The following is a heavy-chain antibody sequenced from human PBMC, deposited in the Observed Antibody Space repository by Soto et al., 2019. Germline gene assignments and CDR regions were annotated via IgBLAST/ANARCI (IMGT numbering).Heavy chain of an antibody. V-gene: IGHV3-33*01. CDR2: IWYDGSNK. CDR1: GFTFSSYA. D-gene: IGHD4-17*01. J-gene: IGHJ6*02. CDR3: ARSFYGDYDYYVMDV. Sequence: QVQLVESGGGVVQPGRSLRLSCAASGFTFSSYALHWVRQAPGKGLEWVALIWYDGSNKYYADSVKGRFTISRDNSKNTLYLQMNSLRAEDTAVYYCARSFYGDYDYYVMDVWGQGTTVTVSS.